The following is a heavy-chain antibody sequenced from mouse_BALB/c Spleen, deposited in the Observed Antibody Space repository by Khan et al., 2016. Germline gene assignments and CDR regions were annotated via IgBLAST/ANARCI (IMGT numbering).Heavy chain of an antibody. CDR1: GYTFTDYA. CDR3: AREGLNSDYAMDY. V-gene: IGHV1S137*01. CDR2: ISTYYGDT. D-gene: IGHD1-3*01. J-gene: IGHJ4*01. Sequence: QVQLQQSGAELVRPGVSVKISCKGSGYTFTDYAMHWVKQSHAKSLEWIGVISTYYGDTSYNQKFEGKATMTVDKSSSTAYMELARLTSEDSASYYCAREGLNSDYAMDYWGQGTSVTVSS.